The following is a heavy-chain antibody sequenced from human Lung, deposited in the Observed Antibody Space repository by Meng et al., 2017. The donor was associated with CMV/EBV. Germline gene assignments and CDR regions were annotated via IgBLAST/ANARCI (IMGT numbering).Heavy chain of an antibody. Sequence: GGSLRLXXAASGFTFSSYAMSWVRQAPGKGLEWVSAISGSGGSTYYADSVKGRFTISRDNSKNTLYLQMNSLRAEDTAVYYCAKDPVVLWQGGSYYFDYWGQGTLVXVSS. J-gene: IGHJ4*02. CDR2: ISGSGGST. CDR1: GFTFSSYA. D-gene: IGHD2-15*01. CDR3: AKDPVVLWQGGSYYFDY. V-gene: IGHV3-23*01.